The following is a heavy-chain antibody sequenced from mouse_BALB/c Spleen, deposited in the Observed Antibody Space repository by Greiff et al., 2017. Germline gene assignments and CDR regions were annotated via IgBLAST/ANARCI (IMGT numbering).Heavy chain of an antibody. D-gene: IGHD1-1*01. Sequence: VQLQQSGAELMKPGASVKISCKATGYTFSSYWIEWVKQRPGHGLEWIGEILPGSGSTNYNEKFKGKATFTADTSSNTAYMQLSSLTSEDSAVYYCASKPDYYGSSYDYWGQGTTLTVSS. CDR1: GYTFSSYW. CDR2: ILPGSGST. J-gene: IGHJ2*01. CDR3: ASKPDYYGSSYDY. V-gene: IGHV1-9*01.